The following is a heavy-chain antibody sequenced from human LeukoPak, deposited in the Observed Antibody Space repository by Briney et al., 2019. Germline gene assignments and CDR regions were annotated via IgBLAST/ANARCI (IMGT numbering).Heavy chain of an antibody. CDR1: GFTFSSYA. D-gene: IGHD6-19*01. CDR3: AKDRDSSGSPANWLDP. Sequence: GGSLRLSCAASGFTFSSYAMSWVRQAPGKGLEWVSTLSGSGGSTYYADSVKGRFTISRDNSKNTLYLQMNSLRAEDTAVYYCAKDRDSSGSPANWLDPWGQGTLVTVSS. CDR2: LSGSGGST. J-gene: IGHJ5*02. V-gene: IGHV3-23*01.